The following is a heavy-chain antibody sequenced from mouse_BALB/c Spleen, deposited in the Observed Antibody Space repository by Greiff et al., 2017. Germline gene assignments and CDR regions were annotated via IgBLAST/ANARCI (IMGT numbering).Heavy chain of an antibody. CDR1: GYTFTSYT. Sequence: VQLQESGAELARPGASVKMSCKASGYTFTSYTMHWVKQRPGQGLEWIGYINPSSGYTNYNQKFKDKATLTADKSSSTAYMQLSSLTSEDSAVYYCARGVRLYYAMDYWGQGTSVTVSS. V-gene: IGHV1-4*01. J-gene: IGHJ4*01. D-gene: IGHD2-14*01. CDR2: INPSSGYT. CDR3: ARGVRLYYAMDY.